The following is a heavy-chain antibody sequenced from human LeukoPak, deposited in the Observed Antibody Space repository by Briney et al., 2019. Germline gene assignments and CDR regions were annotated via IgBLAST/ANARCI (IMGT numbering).Heavy chain of an antibody. CDR2: IKQDGSEK. D-gene: IGHD6-19*01. J-gene: IGHJ4*02. CDR3: ARGGGWYMGHDY. V-gene: IGHV3-7*04. CDR1: GFTFNNYW. Sequence: GGSLRLSCAASGFTFNNYWMSWVRQDPGRGLEWVANIKQDGSEKYYVGSVRGRFTISRDNAKNSLYLQMNSLRAEDTAVYYCARGGGWYMGHDYWGQGTLVTVSS.